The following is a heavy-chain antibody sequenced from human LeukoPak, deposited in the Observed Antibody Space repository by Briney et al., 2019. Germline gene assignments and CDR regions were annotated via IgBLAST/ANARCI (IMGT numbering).Heavy chain of an antibody. D-gene: IGHD5-12*01. Sequence: GGSLRLSCAASGFTFSTYNMNWVRQAPGKGLEWVSSISSSSSHTYYIDSVKGRFSISRDNTMNSLYLQMNSLRAEDTAVYYCTREVPHGYSSYDSRDYWGQGTLVTVSS. V-gene: IGHV3-21*01. J-gene: IGHJ4*02. CDR3: TREVPHGYSSYDSRDY. CDR1: GFTFSTYN. CDR2: ISSSSSHT.